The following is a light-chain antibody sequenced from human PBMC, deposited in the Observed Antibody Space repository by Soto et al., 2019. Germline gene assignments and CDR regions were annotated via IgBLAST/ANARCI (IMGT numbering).Light chain of an antibody. CDR2: WAS. Sequence: DIVMTQSPDSLTVALGERASFNCKSSQSVLYSSNNKNCLAWYQQKPGQPPKLLIYWASTRESGVPDRFSGSGSGTDFTLTISSLQAEDVAVHYCQQCYSTPRTFGQGTKLEIK. CDR1: QSVLYSSNNKNC. J-gene: IGKJ2*02. CDR3: QQCYSTPRT. V-gene: IGKV4-1*01.